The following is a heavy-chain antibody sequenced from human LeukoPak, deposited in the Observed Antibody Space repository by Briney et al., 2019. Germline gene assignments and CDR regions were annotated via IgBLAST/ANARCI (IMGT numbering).Heavy chain of an antibody. CDR2: ISVYNGNT. CDR1: GYTFSRYG. CDR3: AQESTSWSFEY. Sequence: ASVKVSCKASGYTFSRYGINWVRQAPGQGLEWMGWISVYNGNTDYSQRLQGRITMTADTSTSTAFMELTSLRSDDTAVYFCAQESTSWSFEYWGQGTLVTVS. D-gene: IGHD6-13*01. V-gene: IGHV1-18*01. J-gene: IGHJ4*02.